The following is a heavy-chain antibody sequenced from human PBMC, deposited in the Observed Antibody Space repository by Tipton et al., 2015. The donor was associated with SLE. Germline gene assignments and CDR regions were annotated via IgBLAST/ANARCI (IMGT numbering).Heavy chain of an antibody. CDR3: ARDVSGGTTYVAFDI. CDR1: GGSISSSSYS. CDR2: IYHSGST. V-gene: IGHV4-39*07. D-gene: IGHD1-1*01. J-gene: IGHJ3*02. Sequence: TLSLTCTVYGGSISSSSYSWGWIRQPPGKGLEWIGRIYHSGSTYYNPSLKSRVTISVDTSKNQFSLKLSSVTAADTAVYYCARDVSGGTTYVAFDIWGQGTMVTVSS.